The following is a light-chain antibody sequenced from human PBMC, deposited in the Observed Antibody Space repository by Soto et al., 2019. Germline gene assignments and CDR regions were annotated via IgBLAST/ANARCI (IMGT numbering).Light chain of an antibody. V-gene: IGKV3-15*01. CDR1: QSVSSY. Sequence: VMTQSPATLSVSPGERATLSCRASQSVSSYLAWYQQKPGQAPRLLIYGASTRATDITARFSGSGSGTEFTLTISSLQSEDSGVYYCEQYNHWPRTFGQGTKVEIK. CDR2: GAS. CDR3: EQYNHWPRT. J-gene: IGKJ1*01.